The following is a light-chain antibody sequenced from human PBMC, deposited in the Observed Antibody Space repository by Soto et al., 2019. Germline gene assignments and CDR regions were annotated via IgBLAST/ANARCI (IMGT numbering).Light chain of an antibody. V-gene: IGLV2-14*01. J-gene: IGLJ2*01. CDR2: EVS. Sequence: QSALTQPASVSGSPGQSITISCTGTSSDVGTYNYVSWYQQHSGKAPKLMIYEVSNRPSGVSNRFSGSKSGNTASLTISGLQAEDEADYYCATWDDDLYTPIIGGGTKLTVL. CDR3: ATWDDDLYTPI. CDR1: SSDVGTYNY.